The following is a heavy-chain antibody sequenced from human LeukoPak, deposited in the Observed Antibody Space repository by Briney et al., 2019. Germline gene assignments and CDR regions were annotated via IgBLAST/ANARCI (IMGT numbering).Heavy chain of an antibody. V-gene: IGHV3-30-3*01. CDR1: GFTFSSYA. Sequence: GRSLRLSCAASGFTFSSYAMHWVRQAPGKGLEWVAVISYDGSNKYYADSVKGRFTISRDNSKNTLYLQMNSLRAEDTAVYYCAREVGSPAVRSAFDLWGQGTMVTVSS. CDR2: ISYDGSNK. CDR3: AREVGSPAVRSAFDL. J-gene: IGHJ3*01. D-gene: IGHD2-15*01.